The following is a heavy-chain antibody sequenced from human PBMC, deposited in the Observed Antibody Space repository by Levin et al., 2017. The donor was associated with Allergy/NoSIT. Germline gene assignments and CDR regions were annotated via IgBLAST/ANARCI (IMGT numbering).Heavy chain of an antibody. Sequence: SETLSLTCTVSGGSISSSISYWGWIRQAPGKGLEWIGSIYNSGSTYYNPSLKSRVTTSVDTSKNQFSLKLSSVTAADTAVYYCARQCYDILTGYYNFDYWGQEPWSPSPQ. CDR2: IYNSGST. CDR1: GGSISSSISY. J-gene: IGHJ4*01. D-gene: IGHD3-9*01. V-gene: IGHV4-39*01. CDR3: ARQCYDILTGYYNFDY.